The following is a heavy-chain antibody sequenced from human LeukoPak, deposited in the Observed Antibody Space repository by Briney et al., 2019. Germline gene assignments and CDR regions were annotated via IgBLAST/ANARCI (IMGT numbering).Heavy chain of an antibody. Sequence: AASVKVSCKASGYTFTGYYMHWVRQAPGQGLEWMGIINPSGGSTSYAQKFQGRVTMTRDTSTSTVYMELSSLRSEDTAVYYCARAFTRYPSGDYWGQGTLVTVSS. D-gene: IGHD2-2*01. J-gene: IGHJ4*02. CDR3: ARAFTRYPSGDY. V-gene: IGHV1-46*01. CDR2: INPSGGST. CDR1: GYTFTGYY.